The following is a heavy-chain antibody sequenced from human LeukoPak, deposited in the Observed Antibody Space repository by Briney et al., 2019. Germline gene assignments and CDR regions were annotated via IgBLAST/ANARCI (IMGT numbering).Heavy chain of an antibody. D-gene: IGHD5-12*01. Sequence: SETLSLTCSVSGGSIRSLGYSWGWIRQPPGKGLEWIASMYYTGTTYYNPSLKSRVTMSVDTSKNQFSLNLTSVTAADTAVFYCARSVSAYAGRGWFDPWGQGTPVTVSS. CDR1: GGSIRSLGYS. CDR2: MYYTGTT. CDR3: ARSVSAYAGRGWFDP. J-gene: IGHJ5*02. V-gene: IGHV4-39*07.